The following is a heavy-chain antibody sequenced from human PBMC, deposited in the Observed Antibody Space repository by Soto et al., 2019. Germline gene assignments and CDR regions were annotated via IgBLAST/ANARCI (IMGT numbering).Heavy chain of an antibody. CDR2: IRSKANSYAT. J-gene: IGHJ6*02. V-gene: IGHV3-73*01. D-gene: IGHD6-13*01. CDR1: GFTFSGSA. CDR3: TSTATSYSSSWYYGMDV. Sequence: GGSLRLSCAASGFTFSGSAMHWVRQASGKGLEWVGRIRSKANSYATAYAASVKGRFTISRDDSKNTAYLQMNSLKTEDTAVYYCTSTATSYSSSWYYGMDVWGQGTTVTVSS.